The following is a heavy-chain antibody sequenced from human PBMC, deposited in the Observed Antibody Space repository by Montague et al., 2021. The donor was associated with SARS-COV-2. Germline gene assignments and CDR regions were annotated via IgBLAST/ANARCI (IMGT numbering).Heavy chain of an antibody. V-gene: IGHV3-7*03. D-gene: IGHD2/OR15-2a*01. CDR1: GFTTSVHW. J-gene: IGHJ6*02. Sequence: SLRLSCAASGFTTSVHWMTWVRQAPGKGLEWVADINFGGSQKYHVDSLKDRFTISRDNAKNSVFLQMNSLRVEDTAVYYCAAFSVVGGQGTTVTVSS. CDR2: INFGGSQK. CDR3: AAFSVV.